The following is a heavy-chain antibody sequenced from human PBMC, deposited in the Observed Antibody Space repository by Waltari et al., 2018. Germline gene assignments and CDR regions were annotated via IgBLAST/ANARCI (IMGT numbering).Heavy chain of an antibody. V-gene: IGHV4-4*02. Sequence: QVQLQESGTGLVKPSGTLSLTCAVSGGPISSSNWWSWVRQPPGKGLEWIGELYHSGSTNYNPSPKSRVTISVDESKTQFSLKLSSVTAADTAVYYCARVGGATDYYYYGMDVWGQGTTVTVSS. J-gene: IGHJ6*02. CDR2: LYHSGST. D-gene: IGHD1-26*01. CDR3: ARVGGATDYYYYGMDV. CDR1: GGPISSSNW.